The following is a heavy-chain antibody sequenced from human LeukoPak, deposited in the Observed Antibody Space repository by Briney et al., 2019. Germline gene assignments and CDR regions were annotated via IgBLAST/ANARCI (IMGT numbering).Heavy chain of an antibody. Sequence: PSETLSLTCTVSGYSISSGFYWGWIRQPPGKGLEWIESIHHSGSTYYNPSLKRRVTISVDTPKNQFSLKLSSVTAADTAVYYCARADSGSYPIFDYWGQGTLVTVSS. CDR2: IHHSGST. D-gene: IGHD1-26*01. CDR1: GYSISSGFY. V-gene: IGHV4-38-2*02. CDR3: ARADSGSYPIFDY. J-gene: IGHJ4*02.